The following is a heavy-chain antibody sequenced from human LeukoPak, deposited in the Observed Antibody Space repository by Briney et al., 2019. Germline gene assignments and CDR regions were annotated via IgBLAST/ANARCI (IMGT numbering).Heavy chain of an antibody. D-gene: IGHD2-15*01. Sequence: GGSLRLSCAASGFTFSSYSMNWVRQAPGKGLEWVSSISSSSSYIYYADSVKGRFTISRDNAKNSLYLQMNSPRAEDTAVYYCARDLRLAFCSGGSCGYYGMDAWGQGTTVTVSS. J-gene: IGHJ6*02. CDR3: ARDLRLAFCSGGSCGYYGMDA. CDR2: ISSSSSYI. V-gene: IGHV3-21*01. CDR1: GFTFSSYS.